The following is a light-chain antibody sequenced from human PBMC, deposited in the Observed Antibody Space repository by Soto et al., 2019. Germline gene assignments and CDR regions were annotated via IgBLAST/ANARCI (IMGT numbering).Light chain of an antibody. CDR3: QHYNSYPVT. V-gene: IGKV1-5*03. J-gene: IGKJ1*01. Sequence: TLSASVGDRVTITCRASQTISSWLAWYQQKPGKAPKLLIYKASSLESGVPSRFSGSGSGTEFTLTISSLQPDDFATYYCQHYNSYPVTFGQGTKVDI. CDR1: QTISSW. CDR2: KAS.